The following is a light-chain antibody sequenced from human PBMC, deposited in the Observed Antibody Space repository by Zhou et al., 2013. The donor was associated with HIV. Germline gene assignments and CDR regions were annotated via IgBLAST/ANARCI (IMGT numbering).Light chain of an antibody. CDR3: QRSYGIPYT. CDR1: QGISSA. V-gene: IGKV1-13*02. CDR2: DAS. Sequence: AIQLTQSPSSLSASVGDRVTITCRASQGISSALAWYQQKPGKAPKLLIYDASSLESGVPSRFSGSGSGTDFTLTISSLQPEDFATYYCQRSYGIPYTFGQGTKLEIK. J-gene: IGKJ2*01.